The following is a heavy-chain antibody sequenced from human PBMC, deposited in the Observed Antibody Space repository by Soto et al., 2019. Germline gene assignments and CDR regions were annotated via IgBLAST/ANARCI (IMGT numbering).Heavy chain of an antibody. CDR2: ISGSGGST. Sequence: EVQLLESGGGLVQPGGSLRLSCAASGFTFSSYAMSWVRQAPGKGLEWVSAISGSGGSTYYADSVKGRFTISRDNSKNTWYVQMKSLRAGDTAGYYCAKEGQQVGGGYFDYWGQGTLVTVSS. D-gene: IGHD6-13*01. J-gene: IGHJ4*02. V-gene: IGHV3-23*01. CDR3: AKEGQQVGGGYFDY. CDR1: GFTFSSYA.